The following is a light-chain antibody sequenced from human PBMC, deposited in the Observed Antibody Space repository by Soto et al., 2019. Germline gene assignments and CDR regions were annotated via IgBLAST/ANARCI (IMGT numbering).Light chain of an antibody. V-gene: IGLV2-14*01. CDR1: SSDVGAYNY. J-gene: IGLJ2*01. CDR2: GVS. CDR3: SSYTSTSTVV. Sequence: QSVLTQPASVSGSPGQSITISCSGTSSDVGAYNYVSWYQQHPGKAPKLMIYGVSDRPSGLSNRCSGSKSGNTASLTISGLQAEDEADYYCSSYTSTSTVVFGGGTKLTVL.